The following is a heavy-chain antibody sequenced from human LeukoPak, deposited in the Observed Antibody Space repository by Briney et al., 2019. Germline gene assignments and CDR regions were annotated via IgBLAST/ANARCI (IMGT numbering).Heavy chain of an antibody. D-gene: IGHD3-22*01. J-gene: IGHJ4*02. CDR2: ISYDGSNK. V-gene: IGHV3-30-3*01. CDR3: TTEDYYDSSGYSY. CDR1: GFTFSSYA. Sequence: PGGSLRLSCAASGFTFSSYAMHWVRQAPGKGLEWVAVISYDGSNKYYADSVKGRFTISRDNSKNTLYLQMNSLRAEDTAVYYCTTEDYYDSSGYSYWGQGTLVTVSS.